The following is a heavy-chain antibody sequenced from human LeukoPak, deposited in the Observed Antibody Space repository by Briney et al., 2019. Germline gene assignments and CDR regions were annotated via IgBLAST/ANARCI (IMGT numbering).Heavy chain of an antibody. J-gene: IGHJ6*03. CDR2: ISSTSAYI. D-gene: IGHD2-21*01. CDR1: GFAFSTYS. CDR3: ARGGSSHGRYYCYMDV. V-gene: IGHV3-21*06. Sequence: GGSLRLSCAASGFAFSTYSMIWVRQAPGKGLEWVSSISSTSAYIYYADSLKGRFTISRDNAKNSLYLQTNSLRAEDTAVYYCARGGSSHGRYYCYMDVWGIGTAVTVSS.